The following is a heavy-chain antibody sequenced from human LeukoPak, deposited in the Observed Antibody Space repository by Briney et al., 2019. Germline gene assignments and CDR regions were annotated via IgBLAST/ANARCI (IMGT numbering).Heavy chain of an antibody. V-gene: IGHV4-39*07. D-gene: IGHD4-23*01. CDR3: ARVWEGERVVTYYFDY. Sequence: SETLSLTCTVSGGSISSSSYYWGWIRQPPGKGLEWIGSIYYSGSTYYNPSLKSRVTISVDTSKNQFSLKLSSVTAADTAVYYCARVWEGERVVTYYFDYWGQGTLVTVSS. J-gene: IGHJ4*02. CDR2: IYYSGST. CDR1: GGSISSSSYY.